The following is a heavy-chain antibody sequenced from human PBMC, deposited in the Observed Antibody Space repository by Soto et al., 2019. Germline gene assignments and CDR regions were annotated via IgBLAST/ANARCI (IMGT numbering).Heavy chain of an antibody. Sequence: PSETLSLTCAVSGGSISSGGYSWSWIRQPPGKGLEWIGYIYYSGSTNYNPSLKSRVTISVDTSKNQFSLKLSSVTAADTAVYYCARQQWRDGMDVWGQGTTVTVSS. D-gene: IGHD6-19*01. CDR1: GGSISSGGYS. CDR3: ARQQWRDGMDV. J-gene: IGHJ6*02. CDR2: IYYSGST. V-gene: IGHV4-61*08.